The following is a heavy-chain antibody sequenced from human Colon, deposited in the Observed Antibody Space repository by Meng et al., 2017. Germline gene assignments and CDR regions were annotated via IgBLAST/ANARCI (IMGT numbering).Heavy chain of an antibody. CDR2: INTANGNA. CDR1: GYSFTTYS. CDR3: ATDFSPRGDY. J-gene: IGHJ4*02. D-gene: IGHD3-3*01. V-gene: IGHV1-3*04. Sequence: QIQLVQSGAEGKKPGASVKVSCKASGYSFTTYSIHWVRQAPGQGLEWMAWINTANGNAVYSEPFQGRLTITRDASASTVNMELSSLGSEDTAVYYCATDFSPRGDYWGQGPLVTVSS.